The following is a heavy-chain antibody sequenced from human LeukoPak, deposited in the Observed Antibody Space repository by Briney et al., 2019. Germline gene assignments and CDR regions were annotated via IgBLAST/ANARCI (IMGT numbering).Heavy chain of an antibody. D-gene: IGHD1-26*01. Sequence: ASVKVSCKASGYTFTSYGISWVRQAPGQGLEWMGWISAYNGNTNYAQKLQGRVTMTTDTSTSTAYMELRSLRSDDTAVYYCARDLSGSLYYYYYGMDVWGQGTTVTFSS. V-gene: IGHV1-18*01. CDR3: ARDLSGSLYYYYYGMDV. CDR1: GYTFTSYG. CDR2: ISAYNGNT. J-gene: IGHJ6*02.